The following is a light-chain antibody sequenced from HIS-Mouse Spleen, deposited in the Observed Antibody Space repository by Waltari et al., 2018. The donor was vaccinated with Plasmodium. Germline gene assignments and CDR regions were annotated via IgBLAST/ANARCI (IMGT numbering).Light chain of an antibody. J-gene: IGKJ1*01. CDR3: QQYNSYSWT. CDR2: KES. Sequence: DIQMTQSPSTLSASVGDIVTLTCRASQSISSWFAWYQQKPGKAPKILIYKESSLESGVPSRFSGSGSGTEFTLTISSLQPDDFATYYCQQYNSYSWTFGQGTKVEIK. CDR1: QSISSW. V-gene: IGKV1-5*03.